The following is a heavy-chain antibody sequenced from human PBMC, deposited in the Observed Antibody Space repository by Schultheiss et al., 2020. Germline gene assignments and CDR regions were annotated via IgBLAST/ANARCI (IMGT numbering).Heavy chain of an antibody. CDR2: IWYDGSNK. V-gene: IGHV3-33*01. CDR1: GFTFSSYG. Sequence: GESLKISCAASGFTFSSYGMHWVRQAPGKGLEWVAVIWYDGSNKYYADSVKGRFTISRDNSKNTLYLQMNSLRAEDTAVYYCAYSSSWYAVDFDYWGQGTLVTVSS. J-gene: IGHJ4*02. CDR3: AYSSSWYAVDFDY. D-gene: IGHD6-13*01.